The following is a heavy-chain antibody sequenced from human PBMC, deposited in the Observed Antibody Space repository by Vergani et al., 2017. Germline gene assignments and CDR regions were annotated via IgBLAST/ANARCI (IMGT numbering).Heavy chain of an antibody. CDR3: ATIGYRRWGYYFDY. Sequence: EVQLVESGGGLVQPGRSLRLSCVCSGFTFDDYALHWVRQPPGKGLEWVSGITWNSGSKGYADSVKGRFTISRDNGKNSLFLQMNKVTSDDMAVYYCATIGYRRWGYYFDYWGQGIRVTVSS. D-gene: IGHD2-2*02. J-gene: IGHJ4*02. CDR2: ITWNSGSK. CDR1: GFTFDDYA. V-gene: IGHV3-9*03.